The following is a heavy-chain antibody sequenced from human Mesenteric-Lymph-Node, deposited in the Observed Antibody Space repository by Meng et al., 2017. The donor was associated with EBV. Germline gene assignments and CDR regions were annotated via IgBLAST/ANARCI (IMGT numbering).Heavy chain of an antibody. CDR1: GYTFTGNY. CDR2: INPNSGGT. V-gene: IGHV1-2*06. D-gene: IGHD6-19*01. Sequence: QVQLVQSGAEVKKPXXSXKVXCXXSGYTFTGNYIHWVRQAPGQGLEWMGRINPNSGGTYFAQKFQGRVTMTRDASITTASMELSRLTSDDTAVYYCARDNPNWGIAVAGTGPFDYWGQGSLVTVSS. J-gene: IGHJ4*02. CDR3: ARDNPNWGIAVAGTGPFDY.